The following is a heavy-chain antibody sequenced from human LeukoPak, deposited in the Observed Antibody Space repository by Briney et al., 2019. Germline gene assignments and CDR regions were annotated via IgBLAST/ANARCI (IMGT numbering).Heavy chain of an antibody. V-gene: IGHV3-21*01. CDR3: ARDRDDDSSGYGAFDI. D-gene: IGHD3-22*01. Sequence: PGGSLRLSCAASGFTFSSYSMNWVRQAPGKGLEWVSSISSSSSYIYYADSVKGRFTISRDNAKNSLYLQMNSLRAEDTAVYYCARDRDDDSSGYGAFDIWGQGTMVTVSS. CDR2: ISSSSSYI. CDR1: GFTFSSYS. J-gene: IGHJ3*02.